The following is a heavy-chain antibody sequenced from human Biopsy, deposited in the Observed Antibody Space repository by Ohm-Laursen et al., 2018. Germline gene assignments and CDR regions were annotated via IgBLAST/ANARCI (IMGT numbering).Heavy chain of an antibody. CDR3: ARDGEAKYCKHGVCPSDF. CDR2: ISASGNHI. D-gene: IGHD2-8*01. V-gene: IGHV3-21*01. Sequence: SLRLSCAASGFTFSGFSMNRVRQAPGKRLEWVSSISASGNHIYYTDSVKGRFTVSRDNGKNSVYLQMNSLRVEDTAVYYCARDGEAKYCKHGVCPSDFWGQGTLVTVSS. J-gene: IGHJ4*02. CDR1: GFTFSGFS.